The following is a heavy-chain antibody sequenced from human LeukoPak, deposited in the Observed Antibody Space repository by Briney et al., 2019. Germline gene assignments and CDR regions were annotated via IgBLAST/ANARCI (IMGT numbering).Heavy chain of an antibody. Sequence: ASVKVSCKASGYTFTGYYMHWVRQAPGQGLEWMGWINPNSGGTNYAQKFQGWVTMTRDTSISTAYMELSRLRSDGTAVYYCARAAAGTGFDYWGQGTLVTVSS. CDR2: INPNSGGT. CDR3: ARAAAGTGFDY. V-gene: IGHV1-2*04. D-gene: IGHD6-13*01. J-gene: IGHJ4*02. CDR1: GYTFTGYY.